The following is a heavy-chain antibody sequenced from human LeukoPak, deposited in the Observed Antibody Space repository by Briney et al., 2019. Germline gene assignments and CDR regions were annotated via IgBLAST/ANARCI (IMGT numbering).Heavy chain of an antibody. J-gene: IGHJ4*02. Sequence: GGSLRLSCAASGFNFGVFWMSWVRQAPGRGLQWVASMNEGGSHIYYEGSVKGRFTISRDNARKSLFLQMNNLRAEDTAVYYCARLFDGVTTFDYWGQGALVTVSS. CDR3: ARLFDGVTTFDY. V-gene: IGHV3-7*01. D-gene: IGHD1-1*01. CDR2: MNEGGSHI. CDR1: GFNFGVFW.